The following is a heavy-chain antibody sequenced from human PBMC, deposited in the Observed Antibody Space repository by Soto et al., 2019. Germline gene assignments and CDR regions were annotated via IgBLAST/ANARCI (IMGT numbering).Heavy chain of an antibody. Sequence: SETLSLTCAVYGGSFSGYYWSWIRQPPGKGLEWIGEINHSGSTNYNPSLKSRVTISVDTSKNQFSLKLSSVTAADTAVYYCARGRGRYCSSTSCYGWWFDPWGQGTLVTVSS. V-gene: IGHV4-34*01. CDR1: GGSFSGYY. D-gene: IGHD2-2*01. CDR2: INHSGST. CDR3: ARGRGRYCSSTSCYGWWFDP. J-gene: IGHJ5*02.